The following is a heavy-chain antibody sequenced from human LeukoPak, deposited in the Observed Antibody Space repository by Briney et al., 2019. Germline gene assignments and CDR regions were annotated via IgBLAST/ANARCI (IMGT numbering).Heavy chain of an antibody. Sequence: ASVNVSCKVSGYTLTELSMHWVRQAPGKGLEWMGGFDPEDGETIYAQKFQGRVTMTEDTSTDTAYMELSSLRSEDTAVYYCATAPSPSYSSSLDYYYYMDVWGKGTTVTVSS. CDR2: FDPEDGET. D-gene: IGHD6-6*01. V-gene: IGHV1-24*01. J-gene: IGHJ6*03. CDR1: GYTLTELS. CDR3: ATAPSPSYSSSLDYYYYMDV.